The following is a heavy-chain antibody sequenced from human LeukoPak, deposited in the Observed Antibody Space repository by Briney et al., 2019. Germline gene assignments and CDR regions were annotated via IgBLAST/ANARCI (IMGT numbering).Heavy chain of an antibody. Sequence: PGGSLRLSCVVSGFRFSDYWMHWVRKAPGKGLVWVSGIKTDGSDRRYADFVTGRFTISRDNAKNTLYLQMNSLKTEDTAVYYCTTEVGPLYYYDSSGYYTYYFDYWGQGTLVTVSS. CDR2: IKTDGSDR. CDR3: TTEVGPLYYYDSSGYYTYYFDY. J-gene: IGHJ4*02. V-gene: IGHV3-74*01. CDR1: GFRFSDYW. D-gene: IGHD3-22*01.